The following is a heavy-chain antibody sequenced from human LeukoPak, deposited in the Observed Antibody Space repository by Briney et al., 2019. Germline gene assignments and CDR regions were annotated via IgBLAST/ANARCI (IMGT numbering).Heavy chain of an antibody. CDR1: GGTFSSYA. CDR3: ASTPGGGSGSYYNDRNYYYYYMDV. V-gene: IGHV1-69*05. CDR2: IIPIFGTT. D-gene: IGHD3-10*01. Sequence: ASVKVSCKASGGTFSSYAISWVRQAPGQGLEWMGGIIPIFGTTNYEQKFQGRVTITTDESTSTAYMELSSLRSEDTAVYYCASTPGGGSGSYYNDRNYYYYYMDVWGKGTTVTDSS. J-gene: IGHJ6*03.